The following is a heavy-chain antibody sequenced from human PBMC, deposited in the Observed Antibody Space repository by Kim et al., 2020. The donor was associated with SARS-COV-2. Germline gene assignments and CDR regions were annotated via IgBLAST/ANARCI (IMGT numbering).Heavy chain of an antibody. CDR3: ASRDLAYCGGDCYWG. D-gene: IGHD2-21*02. V-gene: IGHV4-31*02. Sequence: PSLKSRVTRSVDTSKNQFSLKLSSVTAADTAVYYCASRDLAYCGGDCYWGWGQGTLVTVSS. J-gene: IGHJ4*02.